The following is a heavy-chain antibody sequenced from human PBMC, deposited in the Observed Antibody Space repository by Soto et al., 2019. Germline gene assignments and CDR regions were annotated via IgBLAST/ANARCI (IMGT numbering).Heavy chain of an antibody. V-gene: IGHV4-59*01. J-gene: IGHJ5*02. Sequence: SETLSLTCSVSGDSISSGYWAWIRQPPGRGLEWIGYMYYSGSFNYNPSLESRVIISVDTSKNQFSLRLSSVTAAETAVYYCERAYYDTVGFGLDPWGQGALVX. CDR3: ERAYYDTVGFGLDP. CDR1: GDSISSGY. CDR2: MYYSGSF. D-gene: IGHD3-22*01.